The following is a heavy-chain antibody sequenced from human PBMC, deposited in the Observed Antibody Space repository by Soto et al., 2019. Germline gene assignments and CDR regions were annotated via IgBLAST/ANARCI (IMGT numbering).Heavy chain of an antibody. CDR1: GFTFSNYV. V-gene: IGHV3-30-3*01. J-gene: IGHJ1*01. CDR2: ISHDGNNK. CDR3: SREDERSGYAGTFHH. D-gene: IGHD3-22*01. Sequence: GGSLRLSCAASGFTFSNYVIHWVRQAPGQGLEWVALISHDGNNKQYGDSVTGRFTISRDNSKNTLSLQMDTLRAEDTAVYYCSREDERSGYAGTFHHWGQGTQVTVSS.